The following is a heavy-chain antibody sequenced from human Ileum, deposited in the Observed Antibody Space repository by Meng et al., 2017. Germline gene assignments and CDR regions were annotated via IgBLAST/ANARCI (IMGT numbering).Heavy chain of an antibody. Sequence: SGGDLVKPGGSLRLCCAASGFSISDDHITWIRQAPGKGLEWVGRIKITTDAGTPDYAAPVKGRFTISINDSKNTLYLQMNSLKTEDTAVYYCTTGKDYWGQGTLVTVSS. CDR3: TTGKDY. V-gene: IGHV3-15*01. CDR2: IKITTDAGTP. J-gene: IGHJ4*02. CDR1: GFSISDDH.